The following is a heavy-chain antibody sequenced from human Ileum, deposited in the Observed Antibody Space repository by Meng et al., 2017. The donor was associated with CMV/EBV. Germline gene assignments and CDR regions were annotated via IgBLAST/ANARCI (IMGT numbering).Heavy chain of an antibody. V-gene: IGHV3-7*01. J-gene: IGHJ4*02. CDR2: IKQDGSEK. D-gene: IGHD6-25*01. CDR1: GFTFSSHW. Sequence: GESLKISCTTSGFTFSSHWMSWIRQSPEKWLEWVANIKQDGSEKYCMDSVKGRFTISRDNAKNSLYLQMNSLRADDTAVYYCARDASGASFDYWGQGTLVTVSS. CDR3: ARDASGASFDY.